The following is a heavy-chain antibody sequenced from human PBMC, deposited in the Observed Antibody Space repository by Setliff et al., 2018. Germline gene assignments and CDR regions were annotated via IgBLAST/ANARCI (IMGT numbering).Heavy chain of an antibody. CDR3: ASRRTGPGGWFDY. CDR2: IYYSGTT. Sequence: PSETLSLTCTVSGGSVSSSSYYWGWIRQPPGKGLEWIGTIYYSGTTYYSPSLKSRVAISVDTSKSQFSLKLTSVTAADTAIYYCASRRTGPGGWFDYWGQGTLVTVSS. J-gene: IGHJ5*01. D-gene: IGHD1-26*01. V-gene: IGHV4-39*01. CDR1: GGSVSSSSYY.